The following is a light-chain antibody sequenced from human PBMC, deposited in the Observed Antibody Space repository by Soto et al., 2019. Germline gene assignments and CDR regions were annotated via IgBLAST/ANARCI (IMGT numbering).Light chain of an antibody. CDR3: QQYYSSLWT. V-gene: IGKV4-1*01. Sequence: DIVMTQSPDSLAVSLGERATINCKSSQSVLYSSNNKNYLAWYQQKPGQPPNLLISWASTRESGVPDRFTGSGSGTDFTLTISSLQAEDVAVYYCQQYYSSLWTFGQGTKVYIK. CDR2: WAS. J-gene: IGKJ1*01. CDR1: QSVLYSSNNKNY.